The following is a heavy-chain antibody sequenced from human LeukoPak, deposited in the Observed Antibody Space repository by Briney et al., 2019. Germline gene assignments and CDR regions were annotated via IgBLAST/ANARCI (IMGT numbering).Heavy chain of an antibody. CDR3: TREEAAAKN. Sequence: GRSLRLSCTGSGFTFSRYSMSWVRQAPGKGPGYVSNIKHDGCKKHYMDSVKGRFTISRNKVKSSLYLQMNSLRAEDTGVYYCTREEAAAKNWGQGTLVTVSS. V-gene: IGHV3-7*01. J-gene: IGHJ4*02. CDR1: GFTFSRYS. D-gene: IGHD2-2*01. CDR2: IKHDGCKK.